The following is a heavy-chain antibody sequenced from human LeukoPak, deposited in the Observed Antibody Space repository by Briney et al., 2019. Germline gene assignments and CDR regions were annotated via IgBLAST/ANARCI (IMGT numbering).Heavy chain of an antibody. J-gene: IGHJ4*02. D-gene: IGHD3-22*01. CDR2: IYYSGST. CDR1: GGSISSYY. Sequence: SETLSLTCTVSGGSISSYYWSWIRQPPGKGLEWSGYIYYSGSTNYNPSLKSRVTISVDTSKNQFSLKLSSVTAAHTAVYYCARGGRYDSSGYLGYWGQGNLVTVSS. CDR3: ARGGRYDSSGYLGY. V-gene: IGHV4-59*08.